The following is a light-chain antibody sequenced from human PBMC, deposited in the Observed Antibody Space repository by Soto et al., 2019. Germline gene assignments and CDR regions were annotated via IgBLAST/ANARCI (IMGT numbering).Light chain of an antibody. CDR3: QQYNTYPWT. CDR2: DAS. CDR1: QSISSW. J-gene: IGKJ1*01. Sequence: DIQVTQSPSTLSASVGDRVTFTCRASQSISSWLAWYQQKPGRAPKLLIYDASTLESGVPSRVSGSGSGTEFTLTISRLQPDDFATYYCQQYNTYPWTFGQGTKVEIK. V-gene: IGKV1-5*01.